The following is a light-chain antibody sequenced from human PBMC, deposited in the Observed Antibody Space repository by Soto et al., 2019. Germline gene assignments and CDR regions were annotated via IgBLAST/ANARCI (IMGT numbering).Light chain of an antibody. CDR2: QVS. V-gene: IGKV2-30*01. CDR3: AQGTHWPWT. CDR1: QGLVYSDRNTF. Sequence: DVVMTQSPLSLPVTLGQPASISCRSSQGLVYSDRNTFLNWFQQRPGQSPRRLIYQVSNRDSGVPDRFSGSGSGTDFPLKISAVEAEDVGVYYCAQGTHWPWTFGQGTKVEIK. J-gene: IGKJ1*01.